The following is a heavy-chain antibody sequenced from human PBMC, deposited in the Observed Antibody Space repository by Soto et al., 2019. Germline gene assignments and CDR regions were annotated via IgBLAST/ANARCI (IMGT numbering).Heavy chain of an antibody. Sequence: VACESRGCSFKSYALGSLRHATGQGLEWMGGIIPIFGTANYAQKFQGRVTITADESTSTAYMELSSLRSEDTAVYYCARETYCGGDCSPYYFDYWGQGTLVTVSS. J-gene: IGHJ4*02. V-gene: IGHV1-69*01. CDR3: ARETYCGGDCSPYYFDY. CDR2: IIPIFGTA. CDR1: GCSFKSYA. D-gene: IGHD2-21*02.